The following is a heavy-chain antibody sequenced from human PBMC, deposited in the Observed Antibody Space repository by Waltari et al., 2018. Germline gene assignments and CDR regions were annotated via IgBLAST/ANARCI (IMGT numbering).Heavy chain of an antibody. V-gene: IGHV1-3*01. Sequence: QVQLVQSGAEVKKPGASVKVSCRASGYAFTNYAIHWVRTAPGQSLEWMGRINEGNGNTIYSQKFQGRITITRDTSSGTAYMELTSLRSEDTAVYYCARDLPYYDFLSGVGGGYFDPWGQGTLVTVSS. CDR3: ARDLPYYDFLSGVGGGYFDP. CDR2: INEGNGNT. J-gene: IGHJ5*02. D-gene: IGHD3-3*01. CDR1: GYAFTNYA.